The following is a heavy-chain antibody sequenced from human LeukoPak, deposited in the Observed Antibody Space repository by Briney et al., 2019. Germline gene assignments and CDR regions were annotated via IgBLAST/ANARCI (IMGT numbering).Heavy chain of an antibody. D-gene: IGHD1-26*01. V-gene: IGHV3-11*03. J-gene: IGHJ4*02. Sequence: PGGSLRLSCAASGFTFSDYYMSWIRLAPGKGLEWISYMSTGSSYTNYADPVKGRFTISRDNAKNSLYLQMNSLRAEDTAVYYCASLRYSGRYFDYWGQGTLVTVSS. CDR3: ASLRYSGRYFDY. CDR2: MSTGSSYT. CDR1: GFTFSDYY.